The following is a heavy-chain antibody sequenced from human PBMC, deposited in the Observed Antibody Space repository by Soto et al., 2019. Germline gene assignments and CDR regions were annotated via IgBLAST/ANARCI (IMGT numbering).Heavy chain of an antibody. Sequence: EVHLVESGGGLVQPGGSLRLSCAASGFTFGSYWMSWVRQAPGKGLEWVANIKQDGSEKYYVDSVKGRFTTSRDNARNSLYLQMNSLRAEDTAVYYCAKDAPLGYSGYGLDYWGQGTLVTVSS. V-gene: IGHV3-7*05. D-gene: IGHD5-12*01. CDR1: GFTFGSYW. CDR2: IKQDGSEK. J-gene: IGHJ4*02. CDR3: AKDAPLGYSGYGLDY.